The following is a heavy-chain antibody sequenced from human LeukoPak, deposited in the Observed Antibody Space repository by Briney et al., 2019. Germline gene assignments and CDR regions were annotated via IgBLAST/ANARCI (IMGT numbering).Heavy chain of an antibody. CDR2: IYSGGST. CDR1: GFTVSSNY. Sequence: GGSQGLSCAASGFTVSSNYMSWVRQAPGKGLEWVSVIYSGGSTYHADSVKGRFTISRDNSKNTLYLQMNSLRAEDTAVYYCAKGVVNGAFDIWGQGTMVTVSS. CDR3: AKGVVNGAFDI. D-gene: IGHD2-8*01. J-gene: IGHJ3*02. V-gene: IGHV3-53*01.